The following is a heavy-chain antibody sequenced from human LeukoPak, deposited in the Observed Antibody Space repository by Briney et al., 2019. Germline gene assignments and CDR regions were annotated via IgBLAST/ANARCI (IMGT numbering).Heavy chain of an antibody. Sequence: ASVKVSCKASGYTFTGYYMHWVRQAPGQGLEWMGWINPNNGGTNYAQKFQGRVTMTRDTSISIVYMELSRLRSDDTAVYYCARGGPSRGTGFYYFDYWGQETLVTASS. CDR1: GYTFTGYY. CDR3: ARGGPSRGTGFYYFDY. J-gene: IGHJ4*02. V-gene: IGHV1-2*02. CDR2: INPNNGGT. D-gene: IGHD6-19*01.